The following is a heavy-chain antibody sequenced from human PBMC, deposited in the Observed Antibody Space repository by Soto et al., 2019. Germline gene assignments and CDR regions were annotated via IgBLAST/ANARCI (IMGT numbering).Heavy chain of an antibody. CDR1: GGTFSSYA. J-gene: IGHJ5*02. V-gene: IGHV1-69*13. CDR2: IIPIFGTA. CDR3: ATIRGSFPNWFDP. D-gene: IGHD1-26*01. Sequence: GASVKVYCKASGGTFSSYAINWVRQAPGQGLEWLGGIIPIFGTANYAQKFQGRVTITADGSTSTAYMELNSLRIEDTAVYYCATIRGSFPNWFDPWGQGTLVTVSS.